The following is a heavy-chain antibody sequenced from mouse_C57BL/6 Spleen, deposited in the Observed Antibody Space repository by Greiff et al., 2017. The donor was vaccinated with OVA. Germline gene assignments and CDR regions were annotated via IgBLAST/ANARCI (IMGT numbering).Heavy chain of an antibody. V-gene: IGHV3-8*01. J-gene: IGHJ3*01. Sequence: EVKLQESGPGLAKPSQTLSLTCSVTGYSITSDYWNWIRQFPGNKLEYMGYISYSGSTYYNPSLKSRISITRDTSKNQYYLQLNSVTTEDTATYYCAHGSSLAGFAYWGQGTLVTVSA. CDR3: AHGSSLAGFAY. CDR2: ISYSGST. CDR1: GYSITSDY. D-gene: IGHD1-1*01.